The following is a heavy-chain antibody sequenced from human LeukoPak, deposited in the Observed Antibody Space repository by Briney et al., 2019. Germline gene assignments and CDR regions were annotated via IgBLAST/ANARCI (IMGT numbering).Heavy chain of an antibody. CDR2: IKQDGSEK. D-gene: IGHD3-10*01. CDR1: GFTFSSYW. J-gene: IGHJ4*02. CDR3: ARGRLLWFGELLSYFDY. V-gene: IGHV3-7*01. Sequence: VGSLRLSCAASGFTFSSYWMSWVRQAPGKGLEWVANIKQDGSEKYYVDSVKGRFTISRDNAKNSLYLQMNSLRAEDTAVYYCARGRLLWFGELLSYFDYWGQGTLVTVSS.